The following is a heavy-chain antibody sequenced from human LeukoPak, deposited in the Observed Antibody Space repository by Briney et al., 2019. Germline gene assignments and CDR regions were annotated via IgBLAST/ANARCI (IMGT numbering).Heavy chain of an antibody. CDR2: IFYSGGT. V-gene: IGHV4-59*01. CDR3: ARVGYYYDTRGFFDS. CDR1: GGSIRGYY. Sequence: SETLSLTCTVSGGSIRGYYWSWIRQPPGKGLEWIGYIFYSGGTNYSPSLKSRVSISLDASKNQFSLKLTSVTAADTAVYYCARVGYYYDTRGFFDSWGQGTLVTVSS. D-gene: IGHD3-22*01. J-gene: IGHJ4*02.